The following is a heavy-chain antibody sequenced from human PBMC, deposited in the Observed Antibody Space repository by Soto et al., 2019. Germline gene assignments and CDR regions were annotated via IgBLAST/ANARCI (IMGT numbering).Heavy chain of an antibody. CDR1: GFTFINYG. D-gene: IGHD3-3*01. J-gene: IGHJ6*02. CDR2: RSHDESNQ. CDR3: AKDWYYDFWSGYYTAGRNYSYGMDV. Sequence: GGCLRLSCAASGFTFINYGMHWMRQEQGKGLEWVEDRSHDESNQYYADTAKGPFTISRDNSKNTLYLQKNSLTAEDTAVYYCAKDWYYDFWSGYYTAGRNYSYGMDVWGPGTTVTVSS. V-gene: IGHV3-30*18.